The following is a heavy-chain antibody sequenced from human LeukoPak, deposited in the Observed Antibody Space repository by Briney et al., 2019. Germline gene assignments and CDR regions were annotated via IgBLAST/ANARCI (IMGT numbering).Heavy chain of an antibody. V-gene: IGHV3-73*01. Sequence: GGSLRLSCAASGFTFSGSAMHWVRQASGKGLEWVGRIRSKTNNYATEYAASVKGRFTISRDDSKNTAYLQMNSLKSEDTAVYYCTRLMVRGSYWGQGTLVTVSS. CDR3: TRLMVRGSY. J-gene: IGHJ4*02. CDR1: GFTFSGSA. D-gene: IGHD3-10*01. CDR2: IRSKTNNYAT.